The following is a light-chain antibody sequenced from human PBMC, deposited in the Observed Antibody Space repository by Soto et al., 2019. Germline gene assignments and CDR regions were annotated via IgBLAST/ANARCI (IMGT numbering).Light chain of an antibody. J-gene: IGKJ1*01. CDR1: QSVSSN. Sequence: EIVMTQSPATLSVSPGERATLSCRASQSVSSNLAWYQQKPGQAPRLLIYGASSRATGIPDRFSGSGSGTDFTLTISRLEPEDFAAYHCQQYVSSPWTFGQGTKVDIK. CDR3: QQYVSSPWT. V-gene: IGKV3-20*01. CDR2: GAS.